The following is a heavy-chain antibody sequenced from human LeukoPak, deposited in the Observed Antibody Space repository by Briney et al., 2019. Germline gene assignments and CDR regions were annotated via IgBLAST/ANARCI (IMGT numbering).Heavy chain of an antibody. V-gene: IGHV1-69*13. CDR1: GYTFTSYD. D-gene: IGHD4-17*01. J-gene: IGHJ4*02. CDR3: ATYGDSEYFFDY. CDR2: IIPIFGTA. Sequence: GASVKVSCKASGYTFTSYDINWVRQATGQGLEWMGGIIPIFGTANYAQKFQGRVTITADESTSTAYMELSSLRSEDTAVYYCATYGDSEYFFDYWGQGTLVTVSS.